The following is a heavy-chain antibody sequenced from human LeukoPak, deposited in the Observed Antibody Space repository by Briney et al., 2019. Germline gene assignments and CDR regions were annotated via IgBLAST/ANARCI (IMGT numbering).Heavy chain of an antibody. CDR3: AELGITMIGGV. D-gene: IGHD3-10*02. CDR1: GFTFSSYE. V-gene: IGHV3-48*03. CDR2: ISSSGSTI. J-gene: IGHJ6*04. Sequence: GGSLRLSCAASGFTFSSYEMNWVRQAPGKGLGWGSYISSSGSTIYYADSVKGRFTISRDNAKNSLYLQMNSLRAEDTAVYYCAELGITMIGGVWGKGTRVTISS.